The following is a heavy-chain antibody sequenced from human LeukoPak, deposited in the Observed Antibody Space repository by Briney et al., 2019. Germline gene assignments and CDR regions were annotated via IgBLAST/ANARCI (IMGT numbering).Heavy chain of an antibody. J-gene: IGHJ6*03. Sequence: GASVKVSCKASGGTFSSYAISWVRQAPGQGLEWMGRIIPIFGTANYAQKFQGRVTITTDESTSTAYMELSSLRSEDTAVYYCARDRGSSSSWHYYYYMDVWGKGTTVTVSS. D-gene: IGHD6-6*01. V-gene: IGHV1-69*05. CDR3: ARDRGSSSSWHYYYYMDV. CDR2: IIPIFGTA. CDR1: GGTFSSYA.